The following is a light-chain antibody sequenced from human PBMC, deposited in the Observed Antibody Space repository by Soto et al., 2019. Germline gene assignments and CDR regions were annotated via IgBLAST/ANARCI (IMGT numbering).Light chain of an antibody. J-gene: IGKJ4*01. CDR3: QQRSNWLLT. Sequence: EIVLTQSPATLSSFPSDRVTPSCRASQYINTRLAWYQHRPGQAPRLLIYQTSIRAAGIPARFSGSGSGTDFTLTISSLEPEDFAVYYCQQRSNWLLTFGGGTKGDIK. CDR1: QYINTR. CDR2: QTS. V-gene: IGKV3-11*01.